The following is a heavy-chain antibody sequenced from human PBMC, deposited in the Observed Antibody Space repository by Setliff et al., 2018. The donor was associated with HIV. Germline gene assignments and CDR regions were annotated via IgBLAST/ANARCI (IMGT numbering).Heavy chain of an antibody. CDR1: GYTFTGYY. Sequence: GASVKVSCKASGYTFTGYYMHWVRQAPGQGLEWMGWINPNSGGTNYAQKFQGRVTMTRDTSISTAYMELSRLRSDDTAVYYCASGLICGGDCTWTVDYWGQGTLVTVSS. V-gene: IGHV1-2*02. CDR2: INPNSGGT. CDR3: ASGLICGGDCTWTVDY. J-gene: IGHJ4*02. D-gene: IGHD2-21*02.